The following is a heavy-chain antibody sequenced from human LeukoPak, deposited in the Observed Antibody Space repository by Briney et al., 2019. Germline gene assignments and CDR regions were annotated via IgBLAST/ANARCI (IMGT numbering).Heavy chain of an antibody. J-gene: IGHJ4*02. CDR3: AGGYALYSGRYIDFDY. Sequence: ASVKVSCKASGYTFTGHYMHWVRQAPGQGLEWMGWINPNNGGTNYAQKFQGRVTMTRDTSISTAYMELSRLRSDDTAVYYCAGGYALYSGRYIDFDYWGQETLVTVSS. D-gene: IGHD1-26*01. CDR1: GYTFTGHY. V-gene: IGHV1-2*02. CDR2: INPNNGGT.